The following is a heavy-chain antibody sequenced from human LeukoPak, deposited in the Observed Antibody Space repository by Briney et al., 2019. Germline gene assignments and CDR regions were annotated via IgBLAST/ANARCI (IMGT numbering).Heavy chain of an antibody. J-gene: IGHJ4*02. D-gene: IGHD3-9*01. CDR2: ISWNSGSI. V-gene: IGHV3-9*01. Sequence: GVSLRLSCAASGFTFYDYAMHWVRQAPGKGLEWVSGISWNSGSIGYADSVKGRFTISRDNAKNSLYLQMNSLRAEDTALYYCAKAYYDILTGYYHFDYWGQGTLVTVSS. CDR1: GFTFYDYA. CDR3: AKAYYDILTGYYHFDY.